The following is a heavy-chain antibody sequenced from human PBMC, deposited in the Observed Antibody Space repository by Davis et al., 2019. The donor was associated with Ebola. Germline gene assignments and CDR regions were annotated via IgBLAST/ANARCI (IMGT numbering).Heavy chain of an antibody. D-gene: IGHD4-23*01. CDR1: GYTFTSYG. CDR3: ARVWGLYGGDGTFDY. V-gene: IGHV1-18*01. Sequence: AASVKVSCKASGYTFTSYGISWVRQAPGQGLEWMGWISAYNGNTNYAQKFQGRVTITADKSTSTAYMELSSLRSEDTAVYYCARVWGLYGGDGTFDYWGQGTLVTVSS. J-gene: IGHJ4*02. CDR2: ISAYNGNT.